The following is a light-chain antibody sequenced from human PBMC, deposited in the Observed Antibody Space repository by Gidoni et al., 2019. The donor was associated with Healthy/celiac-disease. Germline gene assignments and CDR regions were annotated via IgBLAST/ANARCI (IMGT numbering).Light chain of an antibody. J-gene: IGKJ3*01. CDR2: WAS. CDR3: QQYYSTPFT. CDR1: QSVLYSSNNKNY. V-gene: IGKV4-1*01. Sequence: TINCKSSQSVLYSSNNKNYLAWYQQKPGQPPKLLIYWASTRESGVPDRFSGSGSGTDFTLTISSLQAEDVAVYYCQQYYSTPFTFGPGTKVDIK.